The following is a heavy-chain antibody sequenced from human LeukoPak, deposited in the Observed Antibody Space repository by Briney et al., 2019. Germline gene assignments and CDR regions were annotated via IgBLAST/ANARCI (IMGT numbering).Heavy chain of an antibody. CDR1: GGTFSSYA. Sequence: SVKVSCKASGGTFSSYAISWVRQAPGQGLEWMGGIIPIFGTANYAQKFQGRVTITADESTSTAYMELSSLRSEDTAVYYCARDGPEQLWLPDYWGQGTLVTVSS. J-gene: IGHJ4*02. V-gene: IGHV1-69*13. CDR3: ARDGPEQLWLPDY. CDR2: IIPIFGTA. D-gene: IGHD5-18*01.